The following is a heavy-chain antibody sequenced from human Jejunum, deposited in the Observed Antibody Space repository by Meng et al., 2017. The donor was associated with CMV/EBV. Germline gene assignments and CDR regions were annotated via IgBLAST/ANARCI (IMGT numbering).Heavy chain of an antibody. CDR1: GFTFSRYG. J-gene: IGHJ4*02. CDR2: IRYDGNNE. Sequence: GFTFSRYGRHWVRQAPGKGLEWVAFIRYDGNNEYFGGSVRGRFTISRDNSKNTLYLQMNSLRVDDTAVYYCAKDRNFITLGAIVESWGQGTLVTVSS. CDR3: AKDRNFITLGAIVES. D-gene: IGHD1-26*01. V-gene: IGHV3-30*02.